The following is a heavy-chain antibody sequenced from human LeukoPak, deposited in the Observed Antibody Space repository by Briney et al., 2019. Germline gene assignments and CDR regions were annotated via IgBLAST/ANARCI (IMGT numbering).Heavy chain of an antibody. V-gene: IGHV5-51*01. CDR2: IYPGDSDT. J-gene: IGHJ3*02. CDR3: ARGGAHYFDSSGYSDAFDI. D-gene: IGHD3-22*01. Sequence: GESLNISCKGSGYSFTRYLIGWVRQMPGKGLEWMGIIYPGDSDTRYSPSFQGQVTISADKSISTAYLQWSSLKASDTAMYYCARGGAHYFDSSGYSDAFDIWGQGTMVTVSS. CDR1: GYSFTRYL.